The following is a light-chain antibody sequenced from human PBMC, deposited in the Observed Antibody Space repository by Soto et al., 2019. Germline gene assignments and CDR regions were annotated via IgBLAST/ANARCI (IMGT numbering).Light chain of an antibody. Sequence: DIPMTQSPSSLSASVGDRVTITCRASQSITTYLNWYHQEPGKAPKLLIYAASSLQSGVPSRFSGSGSGTDFTLTLGSLQPEDFATYYCQQSYSTPYTFGQGTKLEIK. CDR3: QQSYSTPYT. J-gene: IGKJ2*01. CDR1: QSITTY. V-gene: IGKV1-39*01. CDR2: AAS.